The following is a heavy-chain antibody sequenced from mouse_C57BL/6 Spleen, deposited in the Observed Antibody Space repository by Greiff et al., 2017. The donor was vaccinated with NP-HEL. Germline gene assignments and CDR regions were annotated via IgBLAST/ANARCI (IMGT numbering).Heavy chain of an antibody. V-gene: IGHV1-4*01. CDR2: INPSSGYT. Sequence: QVQLKESGAELARPGASVKMSCKASGYTFTSYTMHWVKQRPGQGLEWIGYINPSSGYTKYNQKFKDKATLTADKSSSTAYMQLSSLTSEDSAVYYCAREVITTVGATPDYWGQGTTLTVSS. D-gene: IGHD1-1*01. CDR1: GYTFTSYT. CDR3: AREVITTVGATPDY. J-gene: IGHJ2*01.